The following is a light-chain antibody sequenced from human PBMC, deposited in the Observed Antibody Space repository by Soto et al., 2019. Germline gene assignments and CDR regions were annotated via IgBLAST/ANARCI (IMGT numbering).Light chain of an antibody. V-gene: IGKV3-20*01. J-gene: IGKJ3*01. CDR3: QQYTTSPST. Sequence: EIVLTQSPGTLSLSPGERATLYCRASQSVGSNYLAWYQQKPGQAPRVLIYGASSRATGIPDRFSGSGSGADFTLTISRLEPEDFAVYYCQQYTTSPSTFGPGTKVDIK. CDR2: GAS. CDR1: QSVGSNY.